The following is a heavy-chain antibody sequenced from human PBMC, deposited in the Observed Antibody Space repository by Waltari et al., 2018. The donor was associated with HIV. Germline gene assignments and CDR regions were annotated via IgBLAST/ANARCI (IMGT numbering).Heavy chain of an antibody. CDR1: GYTFINYA. D-gene: IGHD1-26*01. CDR3: ARAREWELLYPIDY. Sequence: QVQLVQSGSELKKPGASVKVSCKAFGYTFINYALTWVRQAPGQVLELMGWINTNTGNPTYAQGFTGRFVFSLDTAVSTAYLQISSLKTEDTAVYYCARAREWELLYPIDYWGQGTLVTVS. V-gene: IGHV7-4-1*02. CDR2: INTNTGNP. J-gene: IGHJ4*02.